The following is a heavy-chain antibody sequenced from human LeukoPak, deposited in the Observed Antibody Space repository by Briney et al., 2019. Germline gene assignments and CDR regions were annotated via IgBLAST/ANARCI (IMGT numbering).Heavy chain of an antibody. J-gene: IGHJ4*02. CDR3: ARDSSWTGYSSGWLDY. V-gene: IGHV1-18*04. CDR2: LSAYSGNT. Sequence: ASVKVSCKASGYTFTGYYMHWVRQAPGQGPGWLGWLSAYSGNTNYAQKLQGRVTMTTDTSTSTGYMELRSLRSDDTAVYYCARDSSWTGYSSGWLDYWGQGTLVTVSS. CDR1: GYTFTGYY. D-gene: IGHD6-19*01.